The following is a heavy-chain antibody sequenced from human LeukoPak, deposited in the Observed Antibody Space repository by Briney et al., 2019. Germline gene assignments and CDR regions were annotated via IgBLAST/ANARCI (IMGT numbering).Heavy chain of an antibody. Sequence: GGSLRLSCAASGFTFSSYAMHWVRQAPGKGLEWVANIKQDGSHKYYVDSVKGRFTISRDNAKNSLYLQMNSLRAEDTAVYYCARDGGTGIPFDYWGQGTLVTVSS. CDR2: IKQDGSHK. CDR1: GFTFSSYA. J-gene: IGHJ4*02. V-gene: IGHV3-7*01. CDR3: ARDGGTGIPFDY. D-gene: IGHD1-1*01.